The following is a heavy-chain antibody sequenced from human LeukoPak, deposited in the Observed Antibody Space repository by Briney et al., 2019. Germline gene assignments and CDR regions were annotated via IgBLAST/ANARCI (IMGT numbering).Heavy chain of an antibody. Sequence: GESLKISCKGSGYSFTGYWIGWVRQMPGRGLEWMGIIYPGDSDTRYSPSFQGQVTISADKSISTAYLQWSSLKASDTAMYYCARMHTAMDVYYFDYWGQGTLVTVSS. D-gene: IGHD5-18*01. J-gene: IGHJ4*02. V-gene: IGHV5-51*01. CDR1: GYSFTGYW. CDR3: ARMHTAMDVYYFDY. CDR2: IYPGDSDT.